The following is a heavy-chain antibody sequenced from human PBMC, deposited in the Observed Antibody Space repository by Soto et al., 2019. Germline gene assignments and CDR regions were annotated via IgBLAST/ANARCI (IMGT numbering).Heavy chain of an antibody. Sequence: GGSLGLSCAASGFTFSSYGMHWVRQAPGKGLEWVAVISYDGSNKYYADSVKGRFTISRDNSKNTLYLQMNSLRAEDTAVYYCAKDHGEQQLSFPYYFDYWGQGTLVTVSS. CDR3: AKDHGEQQLSFPYYFDY. V-gene: IGHV3-30*18. D-gene: IGHD6-13*01. CDR1: GFTFSSYG. CDR2: ISYDGSNK. J-gene: IGHJ4*02.